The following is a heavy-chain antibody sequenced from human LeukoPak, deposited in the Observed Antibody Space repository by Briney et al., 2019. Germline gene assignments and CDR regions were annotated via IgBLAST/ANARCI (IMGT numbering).Heavy chain of an antibody. J-gene: IGHJ6*03. CDR2: IDHTGST. Sequence: GSLRLSCAASGFTFSSYSMNWIRQSPGKGLEWIGYIDHTGSTNYNPSLNSRVTISRDTSTNHFSLKLSSVTAADTAVYYCARVTESYGSGRRHNYYYYYMDVWGKGTTVTISS. CDR1: GFTFSSYS. CDR3: ARVTESYGSGRRHNYYYYYMDV. V-gene: IGHV4-59*01. D-gene: IGHD3-10*01.